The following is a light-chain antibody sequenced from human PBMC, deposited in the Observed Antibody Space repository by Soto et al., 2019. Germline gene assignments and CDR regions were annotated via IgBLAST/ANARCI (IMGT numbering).Light chain of an antibody. CDR2: DVN. CDR1: SSDVGGYNY. J-gene: IGLJ1*01. CDR3: CSYAGSYTYV. V-gene: IGLV2-11*01. Sequence: QSVLTQPRSVSGSPGQSVAISCTGTSSDVGGYNYVSWYQHHPGKAPKFMIYDVNKRPSGVPARFSGSKSGNTASLTISGLQAEDEADYYCCSYAGSYTYVFGTGTKVTVL.